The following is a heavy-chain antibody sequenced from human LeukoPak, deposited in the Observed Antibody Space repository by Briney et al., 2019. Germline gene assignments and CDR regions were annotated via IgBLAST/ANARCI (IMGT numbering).Heavy chain of an antibody. J-gene: IGHJ4*02. V-gene: IGHV3-15*01. D-gene: IGHD2-2*02. CDR3: TILYAWYFDY. Sequence: KSGGSLRLSCAASGFTFSDAWMTWVRQAPGKGLEWVGRINSETDGGTTDYAAPVKGRFTTSRDTSKNTLYLQMNSLKTEDTAVYYCTILYAWYFDYWNQGTLVTVSS. CDR1: GFTFSDAW. CDR2: INSETDGGTT.